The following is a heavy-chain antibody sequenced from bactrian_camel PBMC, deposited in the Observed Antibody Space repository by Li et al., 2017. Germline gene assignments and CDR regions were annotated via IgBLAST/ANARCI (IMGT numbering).Heavy chain of an antibody. J-gene: IGHJ4*01. V-gene: IGHV3S55*01. Sequence: HVQLVESGGGSAQAGGSLRLSCVASGFRHSQCSMGWFRQTSGNKREGVAARHYDGRTSYSPSLMGRFTISQDNAKNTLYLQMNSLKTEDTAMYYCAACRWGSEHRFFGQGTQVTV. D-gene: IGHD5*01. CDR2: RHYDGRT. CDR1: GFRHSQCS.